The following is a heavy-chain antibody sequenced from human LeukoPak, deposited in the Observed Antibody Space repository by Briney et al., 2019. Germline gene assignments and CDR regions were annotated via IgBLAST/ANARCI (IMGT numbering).Heavy chain of an antibody. V-gene: IGHV3-49*04. CDR2: IRSKGYGGTT. CDR1: GFTFSSRA. CDR3: TRGPTGRWLYYGMDV. Sequence: GGSLRLSCAASGFTFSSRAMNWVRQAPGKGLDWVGFIRSKGYGGTTEYAASVKGRFTISRDDSKSIAYLQMNSLKSEDTAVYYCTRGPTGRWLYYGMDVWGQGTTVIVSS. J-gene: IGHJ6*02. D-gene: IGHD5-24*01.